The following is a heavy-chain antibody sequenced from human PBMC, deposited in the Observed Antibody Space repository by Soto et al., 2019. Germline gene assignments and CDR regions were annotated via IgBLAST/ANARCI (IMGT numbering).Heavy chain of an antibody. D-gene: IGHD2-21*02. CDR3: AREGDCGDCYLDY. J-gene: IGHJ4*02. Sequence: PGGSLRLSCASSGFTFSSYSMNWVRQAPGKGLEWVSSISSSSSYIYYADSVKGRFTISRDNAKNSLYLQMNSLRAEDTAVYYCAREGDCGDCYLDYWGQGTLVTVSS. V-gene: IGHV3-21*01. CDR1: GFTFSSYS. CDR2: ISSSSSYI.